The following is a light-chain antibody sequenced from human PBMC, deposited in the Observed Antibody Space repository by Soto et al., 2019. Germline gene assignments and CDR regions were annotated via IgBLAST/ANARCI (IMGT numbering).Light chain of an antibody. CDR1: SSDVGGYEY. V-gene: IGLV2-8*01. Sequence: QSALTQPPSASGSPGQSVTISCTGSSSDVGGYEYVSWYQQHPGKAPKLIIYEVIKRPSGVPDRFSGSKSGNTASLTVSGLQAEDEADYYCQSYDSSLSVVFGGGTKLTVL. CDR3: QSYDSSLSVV. J-gene: IGLJ2*01. CDR2: EVI.